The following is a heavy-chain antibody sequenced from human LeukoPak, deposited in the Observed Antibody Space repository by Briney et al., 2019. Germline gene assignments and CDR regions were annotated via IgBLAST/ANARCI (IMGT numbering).Heavy chain of an antibody. D-gene: IGHD6-13*01. V-gene: IGHV1-18*04. CDR2: ISTYNGNT. Sequence: GASVKVSCKASGYTFTSYGISWVRQAPGQGLEWMGWISTYNGNTNYARKLQGRVTMTTDTSTSTAYMELRSLRSDDTAVYYCARDTSAAGFPYYFDYWGQGPLVTVSS. CDR1: GYTFTSYG. CDR3: ARDTSAAGFPYYFDY. J-gene: IGHJ4*02.